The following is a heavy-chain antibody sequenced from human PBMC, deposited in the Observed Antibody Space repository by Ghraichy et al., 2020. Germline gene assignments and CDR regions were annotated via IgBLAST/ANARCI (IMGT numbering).Heavy chain of an antibody. J-gene: IGHJ4*02. CDR3: ARTAGSWFGESYFDY. V-gene: IGHV4-30-2*01. Sequence: SQTLSLTCAVSGGSISSGGYSWSWIRQPPGKGLEWIGYIYHSGSTYYNPSLKSRVTISVDRSKNQFSLKLSSVTAADTAVYYCARTAGSWFGESYFDYWGQGTLVTVSS. CDR2: IYHSGST. D-gene: IGHD3-10*01. CDR1: GGSISSGGYS.